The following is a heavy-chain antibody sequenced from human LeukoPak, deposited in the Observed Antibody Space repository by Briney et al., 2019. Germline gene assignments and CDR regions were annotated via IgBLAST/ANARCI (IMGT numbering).Heavy chain of an antibody. CDR3: ARNQRRLDY. J-gene: IGHJ4*02. D-gene: IGHD1-14*01. Sequence: GGSLRLSCAASGFTFSSYWMSWVREAPGEGLEWVANIKQDGSEKYYVDSVKGRFTISRDNAKNSLYLQVNSLRAEDTAVYYCARNQRRLDYWGQGTLVTVSS. CDR2: IKQDGSEK. CDR1: GFTFSSYW. V-gene: IGHV3-7*01.